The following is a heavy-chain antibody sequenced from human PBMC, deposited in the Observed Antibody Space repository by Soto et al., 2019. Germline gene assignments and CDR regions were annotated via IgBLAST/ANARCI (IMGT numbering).Heavy chain of an antibody. Sequence: PGWSMGLSCEASGVTFTSSAMDWVRQAPGKGLEWVAVISYDGINEYYADSVKGRFTISRDNSKNTLFLQMSSLRVEDTAVYYCARDRLRLGELSLIGYFDYWXQGTLVTLSS. J-gene: IGHJ4*02. V-gene: IGHV3-30*15. D-gene: IGHD3-16*02. CDR1: GVTFTSSA. CDR2: ISYDGINE. CDR3: ARDRLRLGELSLIGYFDY.